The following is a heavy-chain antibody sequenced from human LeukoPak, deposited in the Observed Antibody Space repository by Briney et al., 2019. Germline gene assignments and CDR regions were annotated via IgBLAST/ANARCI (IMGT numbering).Heavy chain of an antibody. V-gene: IGHV4-34*01. J-gene: IGHJ4*02. D-gene: IGHD6-6*01. CDR2: INHSGST. CDR1: GGSFSGYY. Sequence: PSETLSLTCAVYGGSFSGYYWSWIRQPPGKGLEGIGEINHSGSTNYNPSLKSRVTISVDRSKNQFSLRLTSVTAAHTAVYYCPRVRWDSSSSEDYWGQGTLVTVS. CDR3: PRVRWDSSSSEDY.